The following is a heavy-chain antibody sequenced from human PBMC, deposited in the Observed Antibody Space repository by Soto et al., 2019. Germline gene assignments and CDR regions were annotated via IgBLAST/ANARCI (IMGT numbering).Heavy chain of an antibody. J-gene: IGHJ5*02. V-gene: IGHV1-8*01. CDR1: GYTFTSYD. D-gene: IGHD6-19*01. CDR2: VNPSTGNT. Sequence: QVQLVQSGAEVKKPGASVKVSCKASGYTFTSYDIIWVRRATGQGLEWMGWVNPSTGNTDSAEKFQGRLTMTRNTSISTVYMELSSLSFEDTAVYYCARGRIIVAGGFDPWGQGTLVTVSS. CDR3: ARGRIIVAGGFDP.